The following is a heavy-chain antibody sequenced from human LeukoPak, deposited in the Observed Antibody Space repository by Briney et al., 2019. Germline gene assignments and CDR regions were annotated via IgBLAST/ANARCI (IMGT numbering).Heavy chain of an antibody. V-gene: IGHV3-48*02. J-gene: IGHJ4*02. CDR1: GFTFSSYG. CDR3: ARDYGSGKRYFDY. CDR2: ISSGSSTI. D-gene: IGHD3-10*01. Sequence: PGGSLRLSCAASGFTFSSYGMNWVRQAPGKGLEWVSYISSGSSTIYYADSLQGRFTISRDNAKNSLYLQMNSLRDEDTAVYYCARDYGSGKRYFDYWGQGTLVTVSS.